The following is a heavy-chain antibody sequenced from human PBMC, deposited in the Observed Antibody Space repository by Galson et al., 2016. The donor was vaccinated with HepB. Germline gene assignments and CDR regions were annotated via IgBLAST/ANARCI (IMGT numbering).Heavy chain of an antibody. CDR1: GDSVSSHSVT. D-gene: IGHD6-13*01. V-gene: IGHV6-1*01. J-gene: IGHJ2*01. Sequence: CAISGDSVSSHSVTWNWIRQSPSRGLEWLGRTYYRSKWYNDYAVSVKSRMTISPDTSKNQFSLQLNSVTPEDTAVYYCARRGSKEKGYFDLWGRGTLVTVSS. CDR2: TYYRSKWYN. CDR3: ARRGSKEKGYFDL.